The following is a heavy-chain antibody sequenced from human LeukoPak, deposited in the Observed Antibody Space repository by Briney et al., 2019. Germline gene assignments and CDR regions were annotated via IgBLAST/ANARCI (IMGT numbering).Heavy chain of an antibody. D-gene: IGHD5-12*01. Sequence: HGESLKISCKGSGYSFTSYWIGWVRQMPGKGLEWMGIIYPGDSDTRYSPSFQGQVTISADKSISTAYLQWSSPKASDTAMYYCARPALSGYGYDAFGIWGQGTMVTVSS. CDR1: GYSFTSYW. CDR3: ARPALSGYGYDAFGI. CDR2: IYPGDSDT. J-gene: IGHJ3*02. V-gene: IGHV5-51*01.